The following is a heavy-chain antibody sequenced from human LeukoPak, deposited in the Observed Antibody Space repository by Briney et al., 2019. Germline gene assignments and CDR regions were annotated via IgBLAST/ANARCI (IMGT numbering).Heavy chain of an antibody. D-gene: IGHD1-14*01. V-gene: IGHV4-59*01. CDR3: AKGGGEHRYDPYFDY. CDR1: GVSISTYY. J-gene: IGHJ4*02. CDR2: FYHSGSS. Sequence: SETLSLTCTVSGVSISTYYWGWIRQPPGKGLEWIGSFYHSGSSDYNPSLKSRVTMSVDTSKNHFSLKLNSVTAVDTAIYYCAKGGGEHRYDPYFDYWGQGALVTVSS.